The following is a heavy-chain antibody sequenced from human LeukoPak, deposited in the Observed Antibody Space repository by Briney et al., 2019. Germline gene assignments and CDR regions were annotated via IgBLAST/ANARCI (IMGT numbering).Heavy chain of an antibody. CDR2: TYYRSKWYN. V-gene: IGHV6-1*01. CDR1: GDSVSSNSAA. Sequence: SQTLSLTCAISGDSVSSNSAAWNWIRQSPSRGLKWLGRTYYRSKWYNDYAVSVKSRITINPDTSKDQFSLQLNSVTPEDTAVYYCARQVPAAYYYGMDVWGQGTTVTVSS. D-gene: IGHD2-2*01. CDR3: ARQVPAAYYYGMDV. J-gene: IGHJ6*02.